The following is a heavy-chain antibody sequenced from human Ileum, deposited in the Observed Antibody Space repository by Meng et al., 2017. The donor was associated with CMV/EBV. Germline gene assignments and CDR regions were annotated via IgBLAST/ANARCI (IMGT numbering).Heavy chain of an antibody. D-gene: IGHD2-2*01. CDR2: ISSNGNTI. CDR1: GFTFNTYE. J-gene: IGHJ4*02. V-gene: IGHV3-48*03. Sequence: GGSLRLSCIASGFTFNTYEMNWVRQAPGKGLEWVSYISSNGNTIFYADFVKGRFTVSRDNPKNSLYLQMNSLRDDDTDVYYCARRYCSTTSCLFDYWGQGALVTVSS. CDR3: ARRYCSTTSCLFDY.